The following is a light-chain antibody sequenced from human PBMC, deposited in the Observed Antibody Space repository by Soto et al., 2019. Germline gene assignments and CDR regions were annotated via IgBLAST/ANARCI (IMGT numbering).Light chain of an antibody. J-gene: IGKJ1*01. CDR3: QQYYNWPPWT. V-gene: IGKV3D-7*01. CDR2: DAS. Sequence: IVLTHSPGTLSFSPGEIATLSVRAIQSVSSSYLAWYQQKPGQAPRLLIYDASNRAAGIPARFSGSGSGTDFTLTINSLQSEDFAVYYCQQYYNWPPWTFGQGTKVDIK. CDR1: QSVSSSY.